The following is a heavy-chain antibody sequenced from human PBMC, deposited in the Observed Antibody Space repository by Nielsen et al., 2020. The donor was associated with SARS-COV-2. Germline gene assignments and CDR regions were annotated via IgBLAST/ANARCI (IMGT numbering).Heavy chain of an antibody. CDR3: ARDGVVRGDALDP. V-gene: IGHV3-23*01. D-gene: IGHD3-10*01. CDR2: ASSSGGRT. CDR1: GFTFNFYA. Sequence: GGSLRLSCAASGFTFNFYAMAWVRRAPGRGLQWVTGASSSGGRTYYTDSVKGRFSISRDNSKNTLFLLMHSLRVEETAVYSCARDGVVRGDALDPWGQWTMVTVSS. J-gene: IGHJ3*01.